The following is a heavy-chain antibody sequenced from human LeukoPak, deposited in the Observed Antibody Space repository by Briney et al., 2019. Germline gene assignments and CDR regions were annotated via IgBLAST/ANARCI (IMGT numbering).Heavy chain of an antibody. J-gene: IGHJ4*02. CDR3: ARAHIAAAGNNFDY. Sequence: ASVKVSCKASGGTFSSYAISWVRQAPGQGLEWMGGIIPIFGTANYAQKFQGRVTITADKSTSTAYMELSSQRSEDTAVYYCARAHIAAAGNNFDYWGQGTLVTVSS. CDR2: IIPIFGTA. V-gene: IGHV1-69*06. D-gene: IGHD6-13*01. CDR1: GGTFSSYA.